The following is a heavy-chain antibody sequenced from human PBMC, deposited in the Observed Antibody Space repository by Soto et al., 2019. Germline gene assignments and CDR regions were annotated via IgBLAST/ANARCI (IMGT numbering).Heavy chain of an antibody. J-gene: IGHJ4*02. V-gene: IGHV3-30*18. CDR1: GFTFSSYG. CDR3: AKSLSRYCSGGSCYSDY. Sequence: QVQLVESGGGVVQPGRSLRLSCAASGFTFSSYGMHWVRQAPGKGLEWVAVISYDGSNKYYADSVKGRFTISRDNSKNXLYLQMNSLRAEDTAVYYCAKSLSRYCSGGSCYSDYWGQGTLVTVSS. D-gene: IGHD2-15*01. CDR2: ISYDGSNK.